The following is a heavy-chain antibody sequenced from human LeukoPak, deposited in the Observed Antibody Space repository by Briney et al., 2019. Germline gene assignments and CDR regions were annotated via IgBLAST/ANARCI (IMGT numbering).Heavy chain of an antibody. V-gene: IGHV3-7*01. CDR2: IKQDGSEK. Sequence: GGSLRLSCAASGFTFDDYAMHWVRQAPGKGLEWVANIKQDGSEKNYVDSVKGRFTISRDNAKNSLYLQMNSLRVEDTAVYYCARLQLGYWGQGTLVTVSS. D-gene: IGHD1-1*01. CDR1: GFTFDDYA. CDR3: ARLQLGY. J-gene: IGHJ4*02.